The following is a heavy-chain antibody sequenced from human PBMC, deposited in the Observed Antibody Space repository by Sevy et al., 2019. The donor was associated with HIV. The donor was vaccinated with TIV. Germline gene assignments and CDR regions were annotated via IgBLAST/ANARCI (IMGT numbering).Heavy chain of an antibody. V-gene: IGHV3-23*01. CDR3: AKRASSTWYFPSAEYFQH. CDR1: GFTFSTYA. Sequence: GGSLRLSCAATGFTFSTYAMSWVRQAPGKGLEWVSAVSGGRGGSTYYADSVKAPFTISMNKSKSTLYLQMNSLSAEDTAVYYCAKRASSTWYFPSAEYFQHWGQGTLVTVSS. CDR2: VSGGRGGST. D-gene: IGHD6-13*01. J-gene: IGHJ1*01.